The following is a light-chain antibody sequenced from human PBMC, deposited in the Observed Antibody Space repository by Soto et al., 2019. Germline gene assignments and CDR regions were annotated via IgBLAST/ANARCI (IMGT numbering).Light chain of an antibody. CDR3: QQYNDWPHT. J-gene: IGKJ2*01. CDR1: QSVSSD. Sequence: EIVMTQSPATLSVSPGERATLSCRASQSVSSDLAWYHQKPGQAPRLLIYSASTRATGIPARFSGSGSGTEFTLTINSLQSEDFAVYYCQQYNDWPHTFGQGTKLEVK. CDR2: SAS. V-gene: IGKV3-15*01.